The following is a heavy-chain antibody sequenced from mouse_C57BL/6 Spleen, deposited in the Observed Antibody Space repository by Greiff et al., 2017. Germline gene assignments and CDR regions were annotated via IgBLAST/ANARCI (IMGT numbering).Heavy chain of an antibody. CDR1: GYTFTSYW. D-gene: IGHD2-5*01. CDR3: ARVSNDEVAY. V-gene: IGHV1-72*01. Sequence: VQLQQPGAELVKPGASVKLSCKASGYTFTSYWMHWVKQRPGRGLEWIGRIDPNSGGTKNNEKFKSKATLTVDKHSSTAYMQLSSLTSEDSAVYYCARVSNDEVAYWGQGTLVTVSA. CDR2: IDPNSGGT. J-gene: IGHJ3*01.